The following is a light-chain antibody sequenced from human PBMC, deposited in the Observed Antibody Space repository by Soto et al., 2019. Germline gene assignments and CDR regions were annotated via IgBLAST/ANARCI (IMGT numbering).Light chain of an antibody. CDR3: HQYGSCPHT. V-gene: IGKV3-20*01. J-gene: IGKJ2*01. Sequence: EIVLTQSPGTLSLSPGERATLSCRASQSVSGSSLAWYQHKPGQAPRLLIYGASSRAPGIPDRFSGSGAGTDFTFVISRLEPEDFGMYYCHQYGSCPHTFGQGTELETK. CDR1: QSVSGSS. CDR2: GAS.